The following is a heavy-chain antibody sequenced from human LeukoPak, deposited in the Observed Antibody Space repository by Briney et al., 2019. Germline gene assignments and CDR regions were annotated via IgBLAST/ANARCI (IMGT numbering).Heavy chain of an antibody. CDR1: GFAFSNYG. CDR3: VKDWGVLPDYTADGFDI. V-gene: IGHV3-30*02. CDR2: IRHVGSNE. Sequence: GGSLRLSCVASGFAFSNYGMHWVRQAPGKGLEWVASIRHVGSNEYYANSVRGRFAISRDNSQNTLHLQMNILRVEDTAVYYCVKDWGVLPDYTADGFDIWGPGTMVTVSS. D-gene: IGHD3-10*01. J-gene: IGHJ3*02.